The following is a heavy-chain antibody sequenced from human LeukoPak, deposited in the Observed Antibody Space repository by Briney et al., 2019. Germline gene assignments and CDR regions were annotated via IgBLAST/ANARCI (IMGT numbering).Heavy chain of an antibody. Sequence: GGSLRLSCAASGFTFDDYAMHWVRQAPGKGLEWVSGISWNSGSIGYADSVKGRFTISRDNAKNSLYLQMYSLRAEDTALYYCAKEESDWGQGTLVTVSS. CDR3: AKEESD. CDR1: GFTFDDYA. CDR2: ISWNSGSI. V-gene: IGHV3-9*01. J-gene: IGHJ4*02.